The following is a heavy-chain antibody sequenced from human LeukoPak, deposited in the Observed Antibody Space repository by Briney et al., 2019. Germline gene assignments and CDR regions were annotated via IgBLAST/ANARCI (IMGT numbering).Heavy chain of an antibody. J-gene: IGHJ5*02. CDR3: ARLNNWFDP. CDR1: GGSFSGYY. CDR2: INHSGST. Sequence: SETLSLTCAVYGGSFSGYYWSWIRQPPGKGLEWIGEINHSGSTNYNPSLKSRVTISVDTSKNQFSLKLSSVTAADTAVYYCARLNNWFDPWGQGTLATVSS. V-gene: IGHV4-34*01. D-gene: IGHD4/OR15-4a*01.